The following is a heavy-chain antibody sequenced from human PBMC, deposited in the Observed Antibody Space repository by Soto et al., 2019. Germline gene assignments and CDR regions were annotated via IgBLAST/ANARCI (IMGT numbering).Heavy chain of an antibody. CDR1: GFTFSSYG. CDR3: ARDSDPGDYGHSLDYGMDV. Sequence: GSLRLSCAAAGFTFSSYGRHWVRQAPGKGLEWVAVIWYDGSNKYYADSVKGRFTISRDNSKNTLYLQMNSLRAEDTAVYYCARDSDPGDYGHSLDYGMDVWGQGTTVTVSS. D-gene: IGHD4-17*01. J-gene: IGHJ6*02. CDR2: IWYDGSNK. V-gene: IGHV3-33*01.